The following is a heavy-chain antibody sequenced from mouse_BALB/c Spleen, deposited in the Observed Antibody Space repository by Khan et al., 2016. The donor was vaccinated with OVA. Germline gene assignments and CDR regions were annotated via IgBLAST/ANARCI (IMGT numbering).Heavy chain of an antibody. CDR2: INPHIGET. J-gene: IGHJ2*01. V-gene: IGHV1-20*02. CDR1: GYSFTGYF. CDR3: ARKTGSDFDY. D-gene: IGHD1-1*01. Sequence: EVQLQQSGPELVKPGASVKISCKASGYSFTGYFMNWVMQSHGKSLEWIGRINPHIGETFYNQKFRDKATLTVDESASTAHMELRILASEDSAVYYCARKTGSDFDYWAQGTTLTVSS.